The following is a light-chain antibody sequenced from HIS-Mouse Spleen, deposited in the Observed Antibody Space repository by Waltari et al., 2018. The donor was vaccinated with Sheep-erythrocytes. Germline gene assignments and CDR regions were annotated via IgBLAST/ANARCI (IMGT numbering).Light chain of an antibody. CDR1: SSTTGSNT. CDR3: AAWDDSLNVPV. J-gene: IGLJ3*02. Sequence: QSVLTQPPSASGTPGQRVTISCSGSSSTTGSNTVNWYQQLPGTAPKLLIYSNNQRPSGVPDRFSGSKSGTSASLAISGLQSEDEADYYCAAWDDSLNVPVFGGGTKLTVL. V-gene: IGLV1-44*01. CDR2: SNN.